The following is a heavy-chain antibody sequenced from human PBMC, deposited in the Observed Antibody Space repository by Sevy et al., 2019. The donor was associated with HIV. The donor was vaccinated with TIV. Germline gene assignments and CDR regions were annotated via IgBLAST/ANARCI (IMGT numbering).Heavy chain of an antibody. CDR2: ISSSGSTI. Sequence: GGSLRLSCAASGFTFSDYYMSWIRQAPGKGLEWVSYISSSGSTIYDADSVKGRFTISRDNAKNSLYLQMNSLRAEDTAVYYCARAEGVYYGSGSYFDYWGQGTLVTVSS. D-gene: IGHD3-10*01. CDR3: ARAEGVYYGSGSYFDY. V-gene: IGHV3-11*01. CDR1: GFTFSDYY. J-gene: IGHJ4*02.